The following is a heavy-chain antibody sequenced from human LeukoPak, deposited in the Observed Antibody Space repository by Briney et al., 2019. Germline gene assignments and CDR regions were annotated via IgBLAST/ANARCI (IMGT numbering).Heavy chain of an antibody. CDR1: GYTFTSYG. V-gene: IGHV1-18*01. D-gene: IGHD5-18*01. J-gene: IGHJ4*02. Sequence: GASVKVSCKAPGYTFTSYGISWVRQAPGQGLEWMGWISAYNGNTNYAQKLQGRVTMTTDTSTSTAYMELRSLRSDDTAVYYCARDRQPPFRGYSYGYFDYWGQGTLVTVSS. CDR2: ISAYNGNT. CDR3: ARDRQPPFRGYSYGYFDY.